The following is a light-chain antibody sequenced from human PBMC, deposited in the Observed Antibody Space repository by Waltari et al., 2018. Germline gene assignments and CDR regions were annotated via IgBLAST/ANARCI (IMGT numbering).Light chain of an antibody. CDR3: QSYDTSLSVV. V-gene: IGLV1-40*01. J-gene: IGLJ2*01. CDR2: GTS. Sequence: QSVLTQPPSVSGAPGQRVTIPCTGTGSTIRAGSDDHWYQPLPAKAPKLLIYGTSTRPLGVPDRYFGSQSGTSASLAITGLQAEDEADYYCQSYDTSLSVVFGGGTKLTVL. CDR1: GSTIRAGSD.